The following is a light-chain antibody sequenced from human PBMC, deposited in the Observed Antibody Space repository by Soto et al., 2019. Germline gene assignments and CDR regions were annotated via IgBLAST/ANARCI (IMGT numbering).Light chain of an antibody. CDR1: QCVSSN. V-gene: IGKV3-15*01. Sequence: EIVMTQSPASLSVTPGERATLSCRASQCVSSNLAWYQQKPGQAPRLLIYGASGRATGIPARFSGSGSGTEFTLTISSLQSEDFAVYYCQHYNNWPFTFGQGTKLEI. CDR2: GAS. CDR3: QHYNNWPFT. J-gene: IGKJ2*01.